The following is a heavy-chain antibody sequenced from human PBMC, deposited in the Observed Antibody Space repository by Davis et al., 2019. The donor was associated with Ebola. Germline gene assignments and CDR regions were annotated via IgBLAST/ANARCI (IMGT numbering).Heavy chain of an antibody. CDR2: IWYDGSNK. D-gene: IGHD3-10*01. V-gene: IGHV3-33*01. CDR3: ARERYLWFGEGFDP. CDR1: GFTFSSYG. J-gene: IGHJ5*02. Sequence: PGGSLRLSCAASGFTFSSYGMHWVRQAPGKGLEWVAVIWYDGSNKYYADSVKGRFTISRDNSKNTLYLQMNSLRAEDTAVYYCARERYLWFGEGFDPWGQGTLVTVSS.